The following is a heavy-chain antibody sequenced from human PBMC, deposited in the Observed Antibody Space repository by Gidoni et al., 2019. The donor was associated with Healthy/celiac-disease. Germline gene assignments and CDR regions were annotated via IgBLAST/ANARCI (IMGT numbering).Heavy chain of an antibody. CDR1: GYTLTELS. Sequence: QVQLVQSGAEVKKPGASVKVSCKVSGYTLTELSMHWVRQAPGKGLEWMGGFDPEDGETIYAQKFQGRVTMTEDTSTDTADMELSSLRSEDTAVYYCATPYIVGATKPNDAFDIWGQGTMVTVSS. D-gene: IGHD1-26*01. J-gene: IGHJ3*02. V-gene: IGHV1-24*01. CDR2: FDPEDGET. CDR3: ATPYIVGATKPNDAFDI.